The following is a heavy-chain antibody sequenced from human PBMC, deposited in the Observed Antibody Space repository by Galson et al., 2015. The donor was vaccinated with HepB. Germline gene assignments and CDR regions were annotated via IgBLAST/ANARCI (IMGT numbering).Heavy chain of an antibody. CDR3: AKVWYSSGSFDP. Sequence: SLRLSCAASGFTFSSYAMSWVRQAPGKGLEWVSSISGSGGSTYYADSVKGRFTISRDNSKNTLYLQMNGLRAEDTAVYYCAKVWYSSGSFDPWGQGTLVTVSS. CDR2: ISGSGGST. D-gene: IGHD6-19*01. J-gene: IGHJ5*02. CDR1: GFTFSSYA. V-gene: IGHV3-23*01.